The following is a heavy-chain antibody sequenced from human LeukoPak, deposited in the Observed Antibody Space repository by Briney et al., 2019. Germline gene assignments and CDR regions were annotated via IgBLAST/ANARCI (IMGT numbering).Heavy chain of an antibody. CDR2: IQQDGSEQ. CDR3: ARNYGGYSH. CDR1: GFTFGSYW. J-gene: IGHJ4*02. V-gene: IGHV3-7*02. Sequence: PGGSLRLSCTASGFTFGSYWMSWVRQAPGKGLEWVANIQQDGSEQYYVDSVKGRFTISRDNAKNSLYLQMNSLRAEDTALYYCARNYGGYSHWGQGTLVTVSS. D-gene: IGHD4-23*01.